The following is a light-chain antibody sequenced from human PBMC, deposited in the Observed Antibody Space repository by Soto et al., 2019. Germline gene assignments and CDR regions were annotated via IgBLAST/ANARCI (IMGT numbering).Light chain of an antibody. CDR1: QSVSSSY. CDR2: GAS. CDR3: QQYGSSLLT. Sequence: EIVLTQSPGTLSLSPGERATISCRASQSVSSSYLAWYQQKPGQAPRLLIYGASSRATGIPDRFSGSGSGTDFTLTISSLEPEDVAVYYCQQYGSSLLTFGQGTKVEIK. J-gene: IGKJ1*01. V-gene: IGKV3-20*01.